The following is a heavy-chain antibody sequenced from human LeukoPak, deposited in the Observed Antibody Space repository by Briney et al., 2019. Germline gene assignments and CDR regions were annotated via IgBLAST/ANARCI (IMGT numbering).Heavy chain of an antibody. CDR1: GYSISSGFH. Sequence: SETLSLTCTVSGYSISSGFHWGWIRQPPGKGLEWIGSIYHSGNTYYSPSLKSRVTISVDTSKNQFSLKLSSVTAADTAVYYCARDQGGWSFPWGQGTLVTVSS. CDR2: IYHSGNT. CDR3: ARDQGGWSFP. J-gene: IGHJ5*02. V-gene: IGHV4-38-2*02. D-gene: IGHD6-19*01.